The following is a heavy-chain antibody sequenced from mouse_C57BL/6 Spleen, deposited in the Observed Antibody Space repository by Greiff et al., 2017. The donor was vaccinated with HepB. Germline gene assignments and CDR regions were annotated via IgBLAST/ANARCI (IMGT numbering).Heavy chain of an antibody. J-gene: IGHJ4*01. Sequence: VQLQQSGPVLVKPGASVKMSCKASGYTFTDYYMNWVKQSHGKSLEWIGVINPYNGGTSYNQKFKGKATLTVDKSSSTAYMELNSLKSEDSAVYYCARDDYDGGGAMDYWGQGTSVTVSS. V-gene: IGHV1-19*01. CDR3: ARDDYDGGGAMDY. CDR1: GYTFTDYY. D-gene: IGHD2-4*01. CDR2: INPYNGGT.